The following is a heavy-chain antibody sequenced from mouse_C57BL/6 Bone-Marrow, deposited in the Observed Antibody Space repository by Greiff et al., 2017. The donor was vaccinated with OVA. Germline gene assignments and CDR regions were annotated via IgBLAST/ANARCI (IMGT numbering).Heavy chain of an antibody. CDR1: GFTFSDFY. CDR2: SRNKANDYTT. J-gene: IGHJ2*01. CDR3: ARAPSMGRLDY. V-gene: IGHV7-1*01. Sequence: EVQVVESGGAVLQSGRSLRLSCATSGFTFSDFYMEWVRQAPGKGLEWIAASRNKANDYTTEYSASVKGRFIVSRDTSQSILYLQMNALRAEDTAIYYCARAPSMGRLDYWGQGTTLTVSS. D-gene: IGHD4-1*01.